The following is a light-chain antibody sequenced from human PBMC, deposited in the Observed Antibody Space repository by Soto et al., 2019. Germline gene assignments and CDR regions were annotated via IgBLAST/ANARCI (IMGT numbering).Light chain of an antibody. J-gene: IGKJ1*01. CDR2: KAS. CDR3: QQYNSYRT. Sequence: DIQMTQSPSTLSASVGDRVTITCRASQSVSSWLAWYQQKPGKAPKLLIYKASNLQSGVPSRFSGSGSETDLTLALSSLQPDDFATYYCQQYNSYRTFGQGTKVEIK. CDR1: QSVSSW. V-gene: IGKV1-5*03.